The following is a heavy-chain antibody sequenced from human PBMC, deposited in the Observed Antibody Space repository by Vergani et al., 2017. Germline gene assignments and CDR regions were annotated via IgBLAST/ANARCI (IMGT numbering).Heavy chain of an antibody. CDR2: IWYDGSKE. J-gene: IGHJ6*03. CDR1: GFTFNSYG. Sequence: VQVLESGGGLVQPGGSLRLSCAASGFTFNSYGMSWVRQAPGKGLEWVAFIWYDGSKEYYADSVKGRFTISRDNSKNTLYLQMNNLRAADTAVYYCARSGYCAHGVCYMTYYYYMDVWGKGTAVTVSS. D-gene: IGHD2-8*01. V-gene: IGHV3-33*08. CDR3: ARSGYCAHGVCYMTYYYYMDV.